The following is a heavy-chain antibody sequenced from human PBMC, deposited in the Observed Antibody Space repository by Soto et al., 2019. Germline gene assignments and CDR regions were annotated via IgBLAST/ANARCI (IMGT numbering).Heavy chain of an antibody. J-gene: IGHJ3*02. CDR3: ATAYVYDFENSNYYRDAFDI. D-gene: IGHD3-22*01. CDR2: MYPDDSDI. V-gene: IGHV5-51*01. Sequence: GASLKISCKASGYSFSFYWIGWVRQMPGKGLEWMAIMYPDDSDIRYSPSFEAHVTISADKSTSTAFLQWSSLKASDTAMYYCATAYVYDFENSNYYRDAFDIWGQGTLVTVSS. CDR1: GYSFSFYW.